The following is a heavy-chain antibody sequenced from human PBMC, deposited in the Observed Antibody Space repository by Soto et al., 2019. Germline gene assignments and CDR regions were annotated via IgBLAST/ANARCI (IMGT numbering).Heavy chain of an antibody. CDR3: ARAYNWNYAR. CDR1: GFTFSSYA. CDR2: ISYDGSNK. Sequence: PGGSLRLSCAASGFTFSSYAMHWVRQAPGKGLEWVAVISYDGSNKYYADSVKGRFTISRDNSKNTLYLQMNSLRAEDTAVYYYARAYNWNYARWGQGTMVTVSS. V-gene: IGHV3-30-3*01. D-gene: IGHD1-7*01. J-gene: IGHJ3*01.